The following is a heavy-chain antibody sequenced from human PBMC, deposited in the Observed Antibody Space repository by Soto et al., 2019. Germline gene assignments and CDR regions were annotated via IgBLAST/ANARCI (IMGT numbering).Heavy chain of an antibody. J-gene: IGHJ4*02. Sequence: GGSLRLSCAASEFTVSAYAMTWVRQAPGRGLEWVSTVSGSGGSTHYADSVRGRFTISRDNSKNTLYLQMTSLRPEDTAVYYCAKGPQSASYHLFDFWGQGTLVTVSS. CDR1: EFTVSAYA. CDR3: AKGPQSASYHLFDF. V-gene: IGHV3-23*01. CDR2: VSGSGGST. D-gene: IGHD1-26*01.